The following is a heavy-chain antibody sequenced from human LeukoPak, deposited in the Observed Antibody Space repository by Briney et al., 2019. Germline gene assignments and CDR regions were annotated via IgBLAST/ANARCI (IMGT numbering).Heavy chain of an antibody. CDR2: IRYDGSNK. J-gene: IGHJ6*03. Sequence: GGSLRLSCAASGFTFSNNAMHWVRQAPGKGLEWVAFIRYDGSNKYYADSVKGRFTISRDNSKNTLYLQMNSLRAEDTAVYYCASEDIVVVPAAMHYMDVWGKGITVTVSS. V-gene: IGHV3-30*02. CDR1: GFTFSNNA. D-gene: IGHD2-2*01. CDR3: ASEDIVVVPAAMHYMDV.